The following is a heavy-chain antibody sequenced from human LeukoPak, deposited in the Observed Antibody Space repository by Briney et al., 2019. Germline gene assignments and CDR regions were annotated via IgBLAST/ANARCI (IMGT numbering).Heavy chain of an antibody. Sequence: GGSLRLSCAASGFTFSTYAMHWVRQAPGKGLEWVAVISYDGSSKYYADSVKGRFTISRDNSKNTLYLQMNSLRAEDTAVYYCAKYLFGSYWGQGTLVTVSS. CDR1: GFTFSTYA. V-gene: IGHV3-30*04. CDR3: AKYLFGSY. D-gene: IGHD3-10*02. CDR2: ISYDGSSK. J-gene: IGHJ4*02.